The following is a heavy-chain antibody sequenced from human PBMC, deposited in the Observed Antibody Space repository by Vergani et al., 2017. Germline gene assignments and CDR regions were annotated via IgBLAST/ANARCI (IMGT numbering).Heavy chain of an antibody. CDR2: INPNSGGT. V-gene: IGHV1-2*02. D-gene: IGHD3-3*01. J-gene: IGHJ6*03. CDR1: GYTFTGYY. Sequence: QVQLVQSGAEVKKPGASVKVSCKASGYTFTGYYMHWVRQAPGQGLEWMGWINPNSGGTNYAQKFQGRVTMTRDTSISTAYMELSRLRSDDTAVYYCARARFLERESYYYYYYMDVWGKGTTVTVSS. CDR3: ARARFLERESYYYYYYMDV.